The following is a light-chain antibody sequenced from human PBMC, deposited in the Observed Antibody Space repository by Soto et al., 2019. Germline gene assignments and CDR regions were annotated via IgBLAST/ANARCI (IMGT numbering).Light chain of an antibody. CDR3: QQYNSYPYT. J-gene: IGKJ2*01. CDR1: QSISSG. V-gene: IGKV1-5*01. Sequence: DIQMTQSPSTLSASEGDRVTITCRASQSISSGLAWYQQKPGKAPKLLIYDASSLESGVPSRFSGSGSGTEFTLTISSLQPDDFATYYCQQYNSYPYTFGQGTKLEIK. CDR2: DAS.